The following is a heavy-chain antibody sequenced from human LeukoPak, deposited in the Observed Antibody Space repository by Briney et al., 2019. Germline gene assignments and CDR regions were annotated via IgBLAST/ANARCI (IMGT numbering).Heavy chain of an antibody. Sequence: SETLSLTCTVSGGSVSSGSYYWSWIRQPPGKGLEWIGEINHSGSTNYNPSLKSRVTISVDTSKNQFSLKLSSVTAADTAVYYCARGGAVAGSLDYWGQGTLVTVSS. CDR1: GGSVSSGSYY. CDR2: INHSGST. D-gene: IGHD6-19*01. J-gene: IGHJ4*02. CDR3: ARGGAVAGSLDY. V-gene: IGHV4-39*07.